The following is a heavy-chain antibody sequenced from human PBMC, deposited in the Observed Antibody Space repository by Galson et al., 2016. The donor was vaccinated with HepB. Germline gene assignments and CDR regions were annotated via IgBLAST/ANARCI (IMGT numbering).Heavy chain of an antibody. D-gene: IGHD3-16*01. J-gene: IGHJ4*02. CDR2: IFYGGST. Sequence: SETLSLTCSVSGASISTYYWTWIRQSPGKALEWVGDIFYGGSTRYNASLQSRVTISVDTSKNQVFLKLTSVTAADTAVYYCARRPGGMNPVDDYFDNWGLGAVVTVSS. CDR1: GASISTYY. CDR3: ARRPGGMNPVDDYFDN. V-gene: IGHV4-59*08.